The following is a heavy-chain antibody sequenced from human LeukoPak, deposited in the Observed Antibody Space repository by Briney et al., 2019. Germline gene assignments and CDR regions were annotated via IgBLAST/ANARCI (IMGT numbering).Heavy chain of an antibody. V-gene: IGHV3-21*01. CDR3: ARYGVSSSTSYIDF. CDR1: GFTFSTYA. D-gene: IGHD2-2*01. Sequence: GGSLRLPCAASGFTFSTYAMNWVRQAPGEGLKWVSCITGDSVYIYYADSVKGRFTISRDNAKNSLYLQMNSLRAEDTAVYYCARYGVSSSTSYIDFWGQGTLVTVSS. CDR2: ITGDSVYI. J-gene: IGHJ4*02.